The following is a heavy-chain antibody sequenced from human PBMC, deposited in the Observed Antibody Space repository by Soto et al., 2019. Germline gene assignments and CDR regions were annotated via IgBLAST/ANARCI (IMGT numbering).Heavy chain of an antibody. J-gene: IGHJ3*02. V-gene: IGHV4-59*08. Sequence: LETLPLTCTVSGGSSIGYYWSWIRQSPGKGLEYIGYIYSGNTNYNPSLKSRVTLSVDTSQSQFSLKLNSVTAADTAVYYCTTEAYDNSGSLAFDIWGPGTLLTVSS. CDR1: GGSSIGYY. CDR2: IYSGNT. CDR3: TTEAYDNSGSLAFDI. D-gene: IGHD3-22*01.